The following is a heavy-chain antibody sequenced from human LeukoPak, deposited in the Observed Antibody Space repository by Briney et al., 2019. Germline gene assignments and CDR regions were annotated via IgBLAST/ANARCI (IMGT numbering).Heavy chain of an antibody. D-gene: IGHD3-22*01. J-gene: IGHJ3*02. CDR3: ARRGIVVVMGDAFDI. CDR1: GGSISSSSYY. V-gene: IGHV4-39*01. Sequence: SETLSLTCTVSGGSISSSSYYWGWIRQPPGKGLEWLGSIYYSGSTYYNPSLKSRVTISVDTSKNQFSLKLSSVTAADTAVYYCARRGIVVVMGDAFDIWGQGTMVTVSS. CDR2: IYYSGST.